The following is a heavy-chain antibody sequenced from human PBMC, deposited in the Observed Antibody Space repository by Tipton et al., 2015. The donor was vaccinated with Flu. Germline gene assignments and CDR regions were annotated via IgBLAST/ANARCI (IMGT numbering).Heavy chain of an antibody. J-gene: IGHJ4*02. CDR2: IYDSENT. CDR3: ARLWATYNFGWNGFDH. CDR1: GGFISSYY. V-gene: IGHV4-59*08. D-gene: IGHD1-20*01. Sequence: LRLSCTVSGGFISSYYWNWIRHFPGKGLEWIGYIYDSENTNYNSSFRSRVTISVDTSKNQISLKMKSVTAADTAVYYCARLWATYNFGWNGFDHWGQGSPVTVSS.